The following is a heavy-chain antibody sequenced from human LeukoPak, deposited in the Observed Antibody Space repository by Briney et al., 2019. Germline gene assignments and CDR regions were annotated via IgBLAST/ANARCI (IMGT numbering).Heavy chain of an antibody. V-gene: IGHV3-7*01. Sequence: GGSLRLSCAASGFTFSTSWMTWVRQAPGKGLEFVAYIKHDGSERYYVDSVKGRFTISRDNAKNSLYLQMDSLRAEDTAVYFCATGHTSLAPGGQGTLVTVSS. CDR3: ATGHTSLAP. J-gene: IGHJ4*02. CDR2: IKHDGSER. CDR1: GFTFSTSW.